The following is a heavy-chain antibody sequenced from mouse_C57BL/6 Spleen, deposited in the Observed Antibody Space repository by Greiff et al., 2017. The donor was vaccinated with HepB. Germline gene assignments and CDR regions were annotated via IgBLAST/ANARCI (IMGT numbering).Heavy chain of an antibody. J-gene: IGHJ3*01. Sequence: EVKLMESGPELVKPGASVKIPCKASGYTFTDYNMDWVKQSHGKSLEWIGDINPNNGGTIYNQKFKGKATLTVDKSSSTAYMELRSLTSEDTAVYYCARGGPTTVEDRFAYWGQGTLVTVSA. D-gene: IGHD1-1*01. CDR1: GYTFTDYN. CDR2: INPNNGGT. CDR3: ARGGPTTVEDRFAY. V-gene: IGHV1-18*01.